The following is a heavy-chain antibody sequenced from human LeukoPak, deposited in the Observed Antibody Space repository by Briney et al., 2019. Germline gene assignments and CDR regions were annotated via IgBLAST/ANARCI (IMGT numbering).Heavy chain of an antibody. CDR2: ISGSGGST. D-gene: IGHD3-22*01. Sequence: GGSLRLSCAASGFTFSSYAMSWVRQAPGKGLEWVSAISGSGGSTYYADSVKGRFTISRDNSKNTLYLQMNSLRAEDTAVYYCATMGYYYDSSGYYQYFDYWGQGTLVTVSS. CDR1: GFTFSSYA. CDR3: ATMGYYYDSSGYYQYFDY. J-gene: IGHJ4*02. V-gene: IGHV3-23*01.